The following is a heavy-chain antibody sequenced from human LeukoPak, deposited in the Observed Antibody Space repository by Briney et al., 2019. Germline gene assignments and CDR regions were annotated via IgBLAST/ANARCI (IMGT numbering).Heavy chain of an antibody. CDR3: ARGQFTFWYFDL. D-gene: IGHD3-16*01. J-gene: IGHJ2*01. CDR2: IYGSGST. V-gene: IGHV4-59*12. Sequence: SETLSLTCTVSGGSISSYYWSWIRQPPGKGLEWIGHIYGSGSTNYNPSLKSRVTLSVDTSKNQFSLKLSSVTAADTAVYYCARGQFTFWYFDLWGRGTLVTVSS. CDR1: GGSISSYY.